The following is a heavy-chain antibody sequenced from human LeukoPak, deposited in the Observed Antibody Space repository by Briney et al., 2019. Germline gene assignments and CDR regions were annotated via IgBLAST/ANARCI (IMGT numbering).Heavy chain of an antibody. CDR1: GFTFSRCW. CDR2: VNSDGSDT. D-gene: IGHD2-15*01. Sequence: PGGPLRLSCAASGFTFSRCWMHWVRHAPGKELVWVSRVNSDGSDTIYADSVKGLLTISRDNAKNALYLQMNSLRAEDTAVYYCAREFCSGGSCPFQHWGQGTLVGVSS. CDR3: AREFCSGGSCPFQH. J-gene: IGHJ1*01. V-gene: IGHV3-74*01.